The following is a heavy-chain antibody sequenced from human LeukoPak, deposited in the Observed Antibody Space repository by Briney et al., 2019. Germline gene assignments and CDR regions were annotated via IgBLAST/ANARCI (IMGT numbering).Heavy chain of an antibody. CDR2: IYCSGST. CDR1: GGSISSSSYY. Sequence: PSETLSLTCTVSGGSISSSSYYWGWIRQPPGKGLEWIGSIYCSGSTYYNPSLRSRVTISVDTAKNQFSLKLSSVTAADTAVYYCARQVFEGGQVYFDYWGQGTLVTVSS. CDR3: ARQVFEGGQVYFDY. V-gene: IGHV4-39*07. D-gene: IGHD3-16*01. J-gene: IGHJ4*02.